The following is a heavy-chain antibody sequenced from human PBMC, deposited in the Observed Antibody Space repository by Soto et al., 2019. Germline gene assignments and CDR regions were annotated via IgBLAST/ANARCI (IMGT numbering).Heavy chain of an antibody. CDR2: LSDSVGTT. D-gene: IGHD3-22*01. CDR3: AKHLIGGRLQSPFDL. V-gene: IGHV3-23*01. Sequence: PGGSLRLSCAVSGFSFGTYTVNWVRQAPGMGLEWVSGLSDSVGTTHYAYSVKGRFTISRDKSKNTLYLQMNHLRAEDTAVYYCAKHLIGGRLQSPFDLWGQGTQVTVSS. CDR1: GFSFGTYT. J-gene: IGHJ4*02.